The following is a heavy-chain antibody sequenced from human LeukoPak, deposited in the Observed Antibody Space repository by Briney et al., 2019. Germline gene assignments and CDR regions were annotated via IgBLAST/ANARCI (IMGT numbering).Heavy chain of an antibody. CDR3: TTDRGGDYVFDY. V-gene: IGHV3-15*01. D-gene: IGHD2-21*02. CDR2: IKSKIHGGTI. Sequence: PGGSLRLSCAASGFTFDKAWMTWVRQAPGKGLEWVGRIKSKIHGGTIDYAAPVKGRFTISRDDSKNTLYLQMNSLKTEDTAVYYCTTDRGGDYVFDYWGQGTLVTVSS. J-gene: IGHJ4*02. CDR1: GFTFDKAW.